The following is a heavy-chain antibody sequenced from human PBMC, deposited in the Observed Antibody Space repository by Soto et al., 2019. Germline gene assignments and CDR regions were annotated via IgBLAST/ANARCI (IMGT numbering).Heavy chain of an antibody. CDR2: ISKDGRSE. CDR1: GLTFSNYA. J-gene: IGHJ5*02. Sequence: GGSLRLSCAVSGLTFSNYAMHWVRQAPGKGLEWVAVISKDGRSEYYADSVEGRFTISRDNSKNTLFLQMDGLRSEDTAGYYCARDRRNCGSTAPHDHWGQGTQVTVSS. D-gene: IGHD2-15*01. V-gene: IGHV3-30*04. CDR3: ARDRRNCGSTAPHDH.